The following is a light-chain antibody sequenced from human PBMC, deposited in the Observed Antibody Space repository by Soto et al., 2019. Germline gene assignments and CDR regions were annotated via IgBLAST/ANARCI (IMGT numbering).Light chain of an antibody. CDR3: HQYSTYPYT. V-gene: IGKV1-5*03. J-gene: IGKJ2*01. Sequence: DIPMTQSPSTLSASVGDRVTIACRASQSISSWLAWYQQKPGKAPKLLIYKASSLESGVPSRFSGSGSGTDFTLTISSLQPDDFASYYCHQYSTYPYTFGQGTKLEIK. CDR2: KAS. CDR1: QSISSW.